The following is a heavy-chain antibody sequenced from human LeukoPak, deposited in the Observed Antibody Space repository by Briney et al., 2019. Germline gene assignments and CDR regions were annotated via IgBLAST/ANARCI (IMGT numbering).Heavy chain of an antibody. J-gene: IGHJ3*02. Sequence: PGGSLRLSCAASGFTFSSYEMNWVRQAPGRGLEWVSYISSSGSTIYYADSVKGRFTISRDNAKNSLYLQMNSLRAEDTAVYYCASTMAGVDAFDIWGQGTMVTVSS. CDR2: ISSSGSTI. V-gene: IGHV3-48*03. CDR1: GFTFSSYE. D-gene: IGHD3-10*01. CDR3: ASTMAGVDAFDI.